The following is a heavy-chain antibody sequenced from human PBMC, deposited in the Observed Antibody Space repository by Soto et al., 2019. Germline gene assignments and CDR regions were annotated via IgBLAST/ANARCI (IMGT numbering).Heavy chain of an antibody. Sequence: PGGSLRLSCAASGFTFSSYSMNWVRQAPGKGLEWVSYISSSSSTIYYADSVKGRFTISRDNAKNSLYLQMNSLRAEDTAVYYCARKKEGTMVRGVIKNYYMDVWGKGTTVTVSS. D-gene: IGHD3-10*01. V-gene: IGHV3-48*01. CDR2: ISSSSSTI. J-gene: IGHJ6*03. CDR1: GFTFSSYS. CDR3: ARKKEGTMVRGVIKNYYMDV.